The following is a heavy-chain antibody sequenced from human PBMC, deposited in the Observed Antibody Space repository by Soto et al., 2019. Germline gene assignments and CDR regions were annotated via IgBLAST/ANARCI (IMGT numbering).Heavy chain of an antibody. CDR3: AKGDPPRGIVVVVAATLYYYYGMDV. CDR1: GFTFSISG. D-gene: IGHD2-15*01. Sequence: QVQLVESGGGVVQPGGSLRLSCAASGFTFSISGMHWVRQAPGKGLEWVAVISYDGSNKYYADSVKGRFTIFRDNSKNTRYLQMNSLRAEDTAVYYCAKGDPPRGIVVVVAATLYYYYGMDVWGQGTTVTVSS. V-gene: IGHV3-30*18. J-gene: IGHJ6*02. CDR2: ISYDGSNK.